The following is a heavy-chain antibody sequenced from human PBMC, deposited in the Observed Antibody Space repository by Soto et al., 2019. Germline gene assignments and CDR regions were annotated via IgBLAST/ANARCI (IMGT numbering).Heavy chain of an antibody. CDR2: IWYDGSNK. V-gene: IGHV3-33*01. D-gene: IGHD4-17*01. J-gene: IGHJ6*03. Sequence: QVQLVESGGGVVQPGRSLRLSCAASGFTFSSYGMHWVRQAPGKGLEWVAVIWYDGSNKYYADSVKGRFTISRDNSKNTLYRQMNSLRAEDTAVYYCARDHPPRGDYGDYLYRGFDYSYMDVWGKGTTVTVSS. CDR1: GFTFSSYG. CDR3: ARDHPPRGDYGDYLYRGFDYSYMDV.